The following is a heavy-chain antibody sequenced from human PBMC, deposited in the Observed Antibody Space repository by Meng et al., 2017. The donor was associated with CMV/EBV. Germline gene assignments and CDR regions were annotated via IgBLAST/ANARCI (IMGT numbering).Heavy chain of an antibody. CDR2: ISAYNGNT. CDR3: ARDLIAVRPGWFDP. V-gene: IGHV1-18*01. D-gene: IGHD6-6*01. CDR1: GSTFTTYG. Sequence: PGSTFTTYGSTWVRQAPGQGLEWMGWISAYNGNTNYAQRIQGRVTMTTDTSRSTAYMELRSLRYDDTAVYYCARDLIAVRPGWFDPWGQGTLVTVSS. J-gene: IGHJ5*02.